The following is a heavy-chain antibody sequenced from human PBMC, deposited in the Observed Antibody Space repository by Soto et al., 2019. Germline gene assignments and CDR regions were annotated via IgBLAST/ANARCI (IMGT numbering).Heavy chain of an antibody. CDR2: LSASGSAT. J-gene: IGHJ2*01. Sequence: QVQLVESGGDLVKPGVSLRLSCAASRFTFGDYYMSWIRQAPGKGLEWVSYLSASGSATYYADSVKGRFTISRDNAKNSLYLQMNSLRVEDTAVYYCARKKDGGKKYFDLWGRGTLVTVSS. CDR1: RFTFGDYY. D-gene: IGHD4-17*01. V-gene: IGHV3-11*01. CDR3: ARKKDGGKKYFDL.